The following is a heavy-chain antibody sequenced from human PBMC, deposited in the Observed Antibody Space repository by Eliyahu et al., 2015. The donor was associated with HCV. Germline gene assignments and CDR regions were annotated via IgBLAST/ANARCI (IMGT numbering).Heavy chain of an antibody. V-gene: IGHV5-51*01. J-gene: IGHJ4*02. CDR3: ARRTFSSSWSYFDY. CDR2: IYPGDSDT. D-gene: IGHD6-13*01. CDR1: XYSFTSYW. Sequence: EVQLVQSGAEVXKPGESLKISXKGSXYSFTSYWIGWVRQMPGKGLEWMGXIYPGDSDTRYSPSFQGQVTISADKPISTAYLQWSSLKASDTAMYFCARRTFSSSWSYFDYWGQGTLVTVSS.